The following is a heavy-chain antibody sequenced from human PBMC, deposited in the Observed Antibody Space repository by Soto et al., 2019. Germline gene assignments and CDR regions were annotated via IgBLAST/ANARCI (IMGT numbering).Heavy chain of an antibody. CDR3: ERANEVDWFDS. V-gene: IGHV3-21*06. D-gene: IGHD2-15*01. CDR2: ITNRGTHT. CDR1: GCSFSWYT. Sequence: GESXRLSCTASGCSFSWYTINWVRQAPGKGLQWVASITNRGTHTYSADSVKGRFTISRDNDKNSLYLQMNNLRAEDTATYYCERANEVDWFDSWGLGTLVTVSS. J-gene: IGHJ5*01.